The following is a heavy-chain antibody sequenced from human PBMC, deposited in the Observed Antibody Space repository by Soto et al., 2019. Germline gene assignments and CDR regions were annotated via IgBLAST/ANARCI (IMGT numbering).Heavy chain of an antibody. Sequence: QVQLQQWGAGLLKPSETLSLTCGVYGGSFSGYYWSWFRQPPGKGLEWSGEITYSGSTTYNPSLKSRVTISGDTSKNQFSLRLSSVTAADTAVYYCARHFSGSYYDDYWGQGSLVTVSS. CDR2: ITYSGST. V-gene: IGHV4-34*01. CDR3: ARHFSGSYYDDY. D-gene: IGHD1-26*01. J-gene: IGHJ4*02. CDR1: GGSFSGYY.